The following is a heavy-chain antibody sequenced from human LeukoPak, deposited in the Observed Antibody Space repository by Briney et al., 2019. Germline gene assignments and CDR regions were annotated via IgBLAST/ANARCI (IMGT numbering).Heavy chain of an antibody. Sequence: SVKVSCKASGGTFSSYAISWVRQAPGQGLEWMGRIIPILGIANYAQKFQGRVTITADKSTSTAYMELSSLRSEDTAVYYCASSTGYYGSGSPFDYWGQGTLVTVSS. J-gene: IGHJ4*02. D-gene: IGHD3-10*01. CDR1: GGTFSSYA. CDR3: ASSTGYYGSGSPFDY. V-gene: IGHV1-69*04. CDR2: IIPILGIA.